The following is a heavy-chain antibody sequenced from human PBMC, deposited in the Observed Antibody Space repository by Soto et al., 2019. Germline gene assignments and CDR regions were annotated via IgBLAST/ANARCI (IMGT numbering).Heavy chain of an antibody. CDR1: GDSISSSSYY. D-gene: IGHD3-3*01. J-gene: IGHJ4*02. V-gene: IGHV4-39*01. Sequence: LSLTCTVSGDSISSSSYYWGWIRKPPGKGLEWIGSIYYSGSTYYNPSLKSRVTISVDTSKNQFSLKLSSVTAADTAVYYCAIHILFDCSSGNSHFCGQATILTVS. CDR3: AIHILFDCSSGNSHF. CDR2: IYYSGST.